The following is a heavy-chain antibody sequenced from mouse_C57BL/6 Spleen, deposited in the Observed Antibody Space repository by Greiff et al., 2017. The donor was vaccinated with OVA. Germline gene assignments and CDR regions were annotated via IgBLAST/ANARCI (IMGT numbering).Heavy chain of an antibody. CDR1: GFTFSSYA. D-gene: IGHD2-4*01. Sequence: EVKVVESGGGLVKPGGSLKLSCAASGFTFSSYAMSWVRQTPEKRLEWVATISDGGSYTYYPDNVKGRFTISRDNAKNNLYLQMSHLKSEDTAMYYCAREGVPYYDYDDGYAMDYWGQGTSVTVSS. V-gene: IGHV5-4*01. CDR3: AREGVPYYDYDDGYAMDY. J-gene: IGHJ4*01. CDR2: ISDGGSYT.